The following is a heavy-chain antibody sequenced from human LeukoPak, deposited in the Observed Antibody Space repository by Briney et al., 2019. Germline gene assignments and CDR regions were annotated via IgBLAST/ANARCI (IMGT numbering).Heavy chain of an antibody. Sequence: GASVKVSCKVSGYTLTQLSMHWVRQAPGKGLEWTGGFDPEDVETIYAQQFQGRVTMTQVTSTDTAYMEPRSLRSEDTAVYYCSTVRVDYGDYGDYWGRGTRVCVS. J-gene: IGHJ4*02. D-gene: IGHD4-17*01. V-gene: IGHV1-24*01. CDR1: GYTLTQLS. CDR3: STVRVDYGDYGDY. CDR2: FDPEDVET.